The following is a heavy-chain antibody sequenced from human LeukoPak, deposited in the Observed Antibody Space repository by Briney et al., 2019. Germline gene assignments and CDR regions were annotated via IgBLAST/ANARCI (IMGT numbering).Heavy chain of an antibody. Sequence: GASVKVSCKASGYTFTCYYMHWVRQAPGQGLEWMGWINPNSGGTNYAQKFQGWVTMTRDTSISTAYMELSRLRSDDTAVYYCARDHNIESSGYYYEILATKGFDYWGQGTLVTVSS. J-gene: IGHJ4*02. CDR3: ARDHNIESSGYYYEILATKGFDY. CDR2: INPNSGGT. CDR1: GYTFTCYY. V-gene: IGHV1-2*04. D-gene: IGHD3-22*01.